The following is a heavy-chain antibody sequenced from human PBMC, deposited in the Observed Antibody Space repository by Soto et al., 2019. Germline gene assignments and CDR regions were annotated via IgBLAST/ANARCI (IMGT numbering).Heavy chain of an antibody. CDR1: GFTFSSYW. V-gene: IGHV3-7*03. CDR3: AREMRGGYCSGGSCYSVKYYFDY. Sequence: PGGSLRLSCAASGFTFSSYWMGWVRQAPGKGLEWVANIKQDGSEKYYVDSVKGRFTISRDDAKNSLYLQMNSLRAEDTAVYYCAREMRGGYCSGGSCYSVKYYFDYWGQGTLVTVSS. J-gene: IGHJ4*02. D-gene: IGHD2-15*01. CDR2: IKQDGSEK.